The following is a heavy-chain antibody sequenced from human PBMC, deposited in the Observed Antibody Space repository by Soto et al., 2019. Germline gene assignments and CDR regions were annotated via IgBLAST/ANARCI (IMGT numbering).Heavy chain of an antibody. J-gene: IGHJ6*02. CDR1: GGSISSSSYY. Sequence: SETLSLTCTVSGGSISSSSYYWGWIRQPPGKGLEWIGSIYYSGSTYYNPSLKSRVTISVDTSKNQFSLKLSSVTAADTAVYYCASTNSSGWYRLSYYYYGMDVWGQGTTVTVSS. CDR2: IYYSGST. CDR3: ASTNSSGWYRLSYYYYGMDV. V-gene: IGHV4-39*01. D-gene: IGHD6-19*01.